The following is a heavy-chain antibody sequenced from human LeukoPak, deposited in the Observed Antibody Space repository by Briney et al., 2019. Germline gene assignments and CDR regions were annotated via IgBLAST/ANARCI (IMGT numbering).Heavy chain of an antibody. Sequence: GASVKVSCKASGYTFTGYYMHWVRQAPGQGLEWMGWINPNSGGTNYAQKFQGRVTMTRDTSISTAYMELSRLRSDDTAVYYCARDEGIYSSGSDYWGQGTLVTVSS. CDR2: INPNSGGT. V-gene: IGHV1-2*02. CDR3: ARDEGIYSSGSDY. J-gene: IGHJ4*02. D-gene: IGHD6-19*01. CDR1: GYTFTGYY.